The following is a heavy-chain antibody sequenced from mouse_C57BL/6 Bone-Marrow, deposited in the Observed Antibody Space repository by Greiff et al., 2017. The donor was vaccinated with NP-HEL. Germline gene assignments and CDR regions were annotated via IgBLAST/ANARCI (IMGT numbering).Heavy chain of an antibody. CDR1: GYTFTDYY. D-gene: IGHD4-1*01. J-gene: IGHJ2*01. CDR2: INPNNGGT. V-gene: IGHV1-26*01. CDR3: ARGRWDLLFDY. Sequence: VQLQQSGPELVKPGASVKISCKASGYTFTDYYMNWVKQSHGKSLEWIGDINPNNGGTSYNQKFKGKATLTVDKSSSTAYMELRSLTSEDSAVYYCARGRWDLLFDYWGQGTTLTVSS.